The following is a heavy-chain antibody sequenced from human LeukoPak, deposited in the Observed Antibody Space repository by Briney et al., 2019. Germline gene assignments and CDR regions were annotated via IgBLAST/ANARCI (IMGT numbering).Heavy chain of an antibody. Sequence: SRTLSLTCTVSGGSISSGDYYWSWIRQPPGKGLEWIGYIYYSGSTYYNPSLKSRVTISVDTSKNQFSLKLSSVTAADTAVYYCARNTLYCSSTSCYDYWGQGTLVTVSS. CDR2: IYYSGST. CDR3: ARNTLYCSSTSCYDY. J-gene: IGHJ4*02. CDR1: GGSISSGDYY. V-gene: IGHV4-30-4*08. D-gene: IGHD2-2*01.